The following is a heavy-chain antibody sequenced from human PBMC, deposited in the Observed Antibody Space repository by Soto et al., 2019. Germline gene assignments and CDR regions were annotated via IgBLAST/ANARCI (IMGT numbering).Heavy chain of an antibody. CDR1: GGSISSGGYY. D-gene: IGHD3-10*01. J-gene: IGHJ5*02. CDR3: ARVEGENYYGSGMFDP. CDR2: IYSSGST. V-gene: IGHV4-31*03. Sequence: QVQLQESGPGLVKPSQTLSLTCTVSGGSISSGGYYWSWIRQHPGKGLEWIGYIYSSGSTYYNPSLKRRVTISVDTSKYQYSLKLSTVTAADTAVYYCARVEGENYYGSGMFDPWGQGTLVTVSS.